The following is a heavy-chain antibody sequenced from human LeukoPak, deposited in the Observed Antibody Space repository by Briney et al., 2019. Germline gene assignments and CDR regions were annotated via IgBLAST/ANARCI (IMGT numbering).Heavy chain of an antibody. CDR2: INHSGST. CDR1: GGSFSGYY. CDR3: ARGLSDYVWGSYRSYYYYMDV. Sequence: KPSETLSLTCAVYGGSFSGYYWSWIRQPPGKGLEWIGEINHSGSTNYNPSLKSRVTISVDTSKNQFSLKLSSVTAADTAVYYCARGLSDYVWGSYRSYYYYMDVWGKGTTVTVSS. V-gene: IGHV4-34*01. D-gene: IGHD3-16*02. J-gene: IGHJ6*03.